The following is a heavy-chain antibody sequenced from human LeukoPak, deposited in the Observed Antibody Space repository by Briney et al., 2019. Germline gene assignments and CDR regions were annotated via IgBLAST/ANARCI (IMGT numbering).Heavy chain of an antibody. V-gene: IGHV4-59*01. CDR1: GGSISSYY. CDR3: ARGQYDMSYGMDV. J-gene: IGHJ6*04. Sequence: SETLSLTCTVSGGSISSYYWSWIRQPPGKGLEWIGYIYYSGSTNYNPSLKSRVTISVDMSKNQFSLKLSSVTAADTAVYYCARGQYDMSYGMDVWGKGTTVTVSS. D-gene: IGHD3-9*01. CDR2: IYYSGST.